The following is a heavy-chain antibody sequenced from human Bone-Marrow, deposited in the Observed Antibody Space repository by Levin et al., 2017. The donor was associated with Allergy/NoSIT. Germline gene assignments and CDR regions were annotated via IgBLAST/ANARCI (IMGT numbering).Heavy chain of an antibody. D-gene: IGHD6-19*01. V-gene: IGHV3-23*01. CDR1: GFTFSSYA. CDR2: ISGSGGST. CDR3: AKHPLGQWLVNVDY. Sequence: HPGGSLRLSCAASGFTFSSYAMSWVRQAPGKGLEWVSAISGSGGSTYYADSVKGRFTISRDNSKNTLYLQMNSLRAEDTAVYYCAKHPLGQWLVNVDYWGQGTLVTVSS. J-gene: IGHJ4*02.